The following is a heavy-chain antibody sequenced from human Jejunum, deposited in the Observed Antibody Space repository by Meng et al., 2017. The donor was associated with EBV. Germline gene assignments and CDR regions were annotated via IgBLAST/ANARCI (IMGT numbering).Heavy chain of an antibody. CDR3: ADVTVTSGSDF. V-gene: IGHV3-72*01. D-gene: IGHD3-10*01. Sequence: EVEVAGCGGGLVQPGRSLRLSCVSSGFTFSYHYMDWVRQAPGKGLEWVGRIKNKADGYTTIYAASVKGRFTVSRDDSKSSLYLQMNSLKAEDTAVYYCADVTVTSGSDFWGQGTLVTVSS. J-gene: IGHJ4*02. CDR1: GFTFSYHY. CDR2: IKNKADGYTT.